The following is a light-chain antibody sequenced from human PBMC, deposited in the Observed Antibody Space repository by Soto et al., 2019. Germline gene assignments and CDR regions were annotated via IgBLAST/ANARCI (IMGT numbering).Light chain of an antibody. V-gene: IGKV3-15*01. J-gene: IGKJ1*01. CDR1: QSVSSY. CDR3: QHYIKWPWT. Sequence: EIVLTQSRATLSLSPGERATLSCRASQSVSSYLAWYQQKPGQAPRLLIFGAATRTTGVPARFSGSGSGTEFTLTISSLQSEDSAVYYCQHYIKWPWTFGQGTKVDIK. CDR2: GAA.